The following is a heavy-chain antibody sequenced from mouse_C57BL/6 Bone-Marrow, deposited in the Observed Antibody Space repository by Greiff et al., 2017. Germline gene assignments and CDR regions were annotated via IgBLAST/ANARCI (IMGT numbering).Heavy chain of an antibody. Sequence: VQLKQSGAELVRPGTSVKVSCKASGYAFTNYLIEWVKQRPGQGLEWIGVINPGSGGTNYNEKFKGKATLTADKSSSTAYRQLSSLTSEDSAVYFCARRGSNYWGQGTSVTVSS. CDR3: ARRGSNY. CDR2: INPGSGGT. J-gene: IGHJ4*01. V-gene: IGHV1-54*01. D-gene: IGHD5-1*01. CDR1: GYAFTNYL.